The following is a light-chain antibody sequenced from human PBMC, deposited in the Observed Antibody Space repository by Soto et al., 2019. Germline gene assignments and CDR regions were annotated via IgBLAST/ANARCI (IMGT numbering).Light chain of an antibody. CDR2: DVS. CDR1: QSARSS. V-gene: IGKV3-15*01. Sequence: EVVMTQSPATLSVSPGERATLSCRASQSARSSLGWYQQKPGQAPSLLIYDVSIRATGIPARFNGSGSGTEFTLTISSLQSEDSAIYYCQQYNNWPPVTFGPGTKVDIK. CDR3: QQYNNWPPVT. J-gene: IGKJ3*01.